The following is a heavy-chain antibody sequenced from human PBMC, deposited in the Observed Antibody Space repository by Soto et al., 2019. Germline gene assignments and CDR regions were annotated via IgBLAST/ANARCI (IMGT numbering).Heavy chain of an antibody. J-gene: IGHJ6*02. Sequence: SETLCLTCTVSGGSISSGGYYWSWIRQYPGKGLEWIGYIYYSGSTYYNPSLKSRVTISVDTSNNQFSLKLSFVTAADTAVYWCARGKPYSGMDVWGQGTTVTVSS. CDR3: ARGKPYSGMDV. CDR2: IYYSGST. V-gene: IGHV4-31*03. CDR1: GGSISSGGYY.